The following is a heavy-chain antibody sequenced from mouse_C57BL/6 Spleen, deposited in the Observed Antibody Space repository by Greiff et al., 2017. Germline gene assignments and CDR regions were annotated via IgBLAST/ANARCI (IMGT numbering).Heavy chain of an antibody. J-gene: IGHJ1*03. D-gene: IGHD1-1*01. CDR1: GYAFSSSW. CDR3: AREGTTGYFDV. CDR2: IYPGDGDT. V-gene: IGHV1-82*01. Sequence: VQLQQSGPELVKPGASVKISCKASGYAFSSSWMNWVKQRPGKGLEWIGRIYPGDGDTNYNGEFKGKATLTADKSSSTAYMQLSSLTSEDSAVYFCAREGTTGYFDVWGTGTTVTVSS.